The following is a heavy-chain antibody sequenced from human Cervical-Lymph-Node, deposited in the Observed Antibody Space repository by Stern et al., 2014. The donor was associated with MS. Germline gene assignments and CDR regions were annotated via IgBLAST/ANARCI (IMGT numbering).Heavy chain of an antibody. V-gene: IGHV1-18*04. Sequence: QVHLVQSGAEVKKPGASVKVSCKASGYTFTSYGISWVRQAPGQGLEWMGWISASNGNTNYAQKLQGRVTMTTDTSTSTAYMELRSLRSDDTAVYYCARDLMVGTDGDVPISIYYYYGMDVWGQGTTVTVSS. J-gene: IGHJ6*02. CDR2: ISASNGNT. D-gene: IGHD4-17*01. CDR1: GYTFTSYG. CDR3: ARDLMVGTDGDVPISIYYYYGMDV.